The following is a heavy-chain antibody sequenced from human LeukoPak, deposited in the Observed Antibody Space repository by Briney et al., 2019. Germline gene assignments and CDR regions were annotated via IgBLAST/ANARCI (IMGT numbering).Heavy chain of an antibody. Sequence: GSSVKVSCKASGGTFSSYAISWVRQAPGQGLEWMGRIIPIFGTANYAQKFQGRVTITTDESTSTAYTELSSLRSEDTAVYYCARDQITIFGVVISWFDPWGQGTLVTVSS. V-gene: IGHV1-69*05. J-gene: IGHJ5*02. CDR3: ARDQITIFGVVISWFDP. CDR1: GGTFSSYA. D-gene: IGHD3-3*01. CDR2: IIPIFGTA.